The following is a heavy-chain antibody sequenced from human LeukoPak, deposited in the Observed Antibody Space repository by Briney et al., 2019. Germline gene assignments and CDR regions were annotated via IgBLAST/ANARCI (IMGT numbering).Heavy chain of an antibody. V-gene: IGHV3-23*01. Sequence: PGGSLRLSCAASGFTFSSNAMSWVRQAPGKGLEWVPAISGSGVSTYYADSVKGRFTISRDNSKNTLYLQMNSLRAEDTAIYYCVSELWFGESRDHWGQGTLVTVSS. CDR3: VSELWFGESRDH. CDR2: ISGSGVST. CDR1: GFTFSSNA. D-gene: IGHD3-10*01. J-gene: IGHJ4*02.